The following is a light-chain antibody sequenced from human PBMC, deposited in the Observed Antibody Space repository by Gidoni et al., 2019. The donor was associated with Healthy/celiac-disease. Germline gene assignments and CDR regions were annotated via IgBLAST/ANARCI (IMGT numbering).Light chain of an antibody. V-gene: IGLV2-8*01. CDR2: EVT. J-gene: IGLJ1*01. CDR1: SGYDF. Sequence: QSPLTQPPSASGSLGQSVTISCTGASGYDFLSWYQHRPGHAPNHVIVEVTKRPSGVPDRFSGSKSGDTASLTVAGLQAEDEGIYYCRAYAGSDPYVFGTGTKVTVL. CDR3: RAYAGSDPYV.